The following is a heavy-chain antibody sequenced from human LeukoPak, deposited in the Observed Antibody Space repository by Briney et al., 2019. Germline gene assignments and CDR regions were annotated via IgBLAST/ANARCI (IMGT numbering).Heavy chain of an antibody. V-gene: IGHV3-7*01. CDR1: GVTFSTYS. CDR2: IKKDGSEK. D-gene: IGHD5-12*01. CDR3: AKVKSGYDYGRGYFDY. Sequence: GGSLRLSCAASGVTFSTYSISWVRQAPGKGLEWVATIKKDGSEKYYVDSVKGRFTISRDNAKNSLYLQMNSLRAEDTAVYYCAKVKSGYDYGRGYFDYWGQGTLVTVSS. J-gene: IGHJ4*02.